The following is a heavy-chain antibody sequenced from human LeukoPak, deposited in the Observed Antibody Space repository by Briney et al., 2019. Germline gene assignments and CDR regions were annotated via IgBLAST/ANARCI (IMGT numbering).Heavy chain of an antibody. V-gene: IGHV3-48*04. J-gene: IGHJ4*02. CDR3: ARDLRGYSGYEGSY. Sequence: GGSLRLSCAASGFTFSSYSMNWVRQAPGKGLEWVSYISSSSSTIYYADSVKGRFTISRDNAKNSLYLQMNSLRAEDTAVYYCARDLRGYSGYEGSYWGQGTLVTVSS. CDR2: ISSSSSTI. D-gene: IGHD5-12*01. CDR1: GFTFSSYS.